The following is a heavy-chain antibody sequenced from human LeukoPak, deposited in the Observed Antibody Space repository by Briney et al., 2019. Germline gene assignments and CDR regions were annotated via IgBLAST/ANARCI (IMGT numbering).Heavy chain of an antibody. D-gene: IGHD3-10*01. Sequence: PSETLSLTCTVSGGSISSYYWSWIRQPPGKGLEWIGYIYYSGSTNYNPSLKSRVTISVDTSKNQFSLKLSSVTAADTAVYYCARAGSHRRAFDIWGQGTMVTVSS. CDR3: ARAGSHRRAFDI. CDR2: IYYSGST. CDR1: GGSISSYY. V-gene: IGHV4-59*01. J-gene: IGHJ3*02.